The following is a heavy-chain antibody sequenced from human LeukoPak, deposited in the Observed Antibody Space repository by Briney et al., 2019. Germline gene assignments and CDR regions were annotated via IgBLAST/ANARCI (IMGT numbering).Heavy chain of an antibody. D-gene: IGHD6-19*01. CDR1: GFTFSNYA. Sequence: GGSLRLSCAASGFTFSNYAVTWVRQAPGKGLEWVSAIGGDGRGTDYADSVKGRFTISRDNSQDTLYLQMNSLRAEDTALYYCARRVGGTPDYWGLGTLVTVSS. J-gene: IGHJ4*02. CDR3: ARRVGGTPDY. V-gene: IGHV3-23*01. CDR2: IGGDGRGT.